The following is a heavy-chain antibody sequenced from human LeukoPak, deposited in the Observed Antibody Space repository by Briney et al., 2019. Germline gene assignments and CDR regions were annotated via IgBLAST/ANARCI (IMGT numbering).Heavy chain of an antibody. CDR2: INPNSGGT. D-gene: IGHD3-9*01. CDR1: GYTFTSYY. CDR3: ARGHYDILTGFYTAIDY. Sequence: ASVKVSCKASGYTFTSYYIHWVRQAPGQGLEWMGWINPNSGGTNYAQKFQGRVTMTRDTSISTAYMELSRLRSDDTAVYYCARGHYDILTGFYTAIDYWGQGTLVTVSS. J-gene: IGHJ4*02. V-gene: IGHV1-2*02.